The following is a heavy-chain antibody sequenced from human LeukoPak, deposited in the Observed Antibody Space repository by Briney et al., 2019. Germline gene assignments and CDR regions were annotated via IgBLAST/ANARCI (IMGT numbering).Heavy chain of an antibody. D-gene: IGHD6-19*01. J-gene: IGHJ6*02. CDR2: IIPILGIA. CDR3: ARAVAGHYYYYGMDV. CDR1: VGTFSSYA. Sequence: SVKVSCKASVGTFSSYAISWVRQAPGQGLEWMGRIIPILGIANYAQKFQGRVTITADKSTSTAYMELSSLRSEDTAVYYCARAVAGHYYYYGMDVWGQGTTVTVSS. V-gene: IGHV1-69*04.